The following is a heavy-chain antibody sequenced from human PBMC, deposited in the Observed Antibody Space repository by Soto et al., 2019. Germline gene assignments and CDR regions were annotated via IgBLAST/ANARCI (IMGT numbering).Heavy chain of an antibody. V-gene: IGHV4-34*01. Sequence: SETLSLTCAVYGGSFSGYYWSWIRQPPGKGLEWIGEINHSGSTNYNPSLKSRVTISVDTSKNQFSLKLSSVTAADTAVYYCARGRKRNLRYFDWLLVSMDYWGQGTLVT. CDR3: ARGRKRNLRYFDWLLVSMDY. CDR1: GGSFSGYY. CDR2: INHSGST. J-gene: IGHJ4*02. D-gene: IGHD3-9*01.